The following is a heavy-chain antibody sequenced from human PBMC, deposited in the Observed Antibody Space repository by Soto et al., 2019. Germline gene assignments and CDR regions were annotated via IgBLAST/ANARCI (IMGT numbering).Heavy chain of an antibody. J-gene: IGHJ3*02. CDR1: EFTFSNYA. D-gene: IGHD1-1*01. V-gene: IGHV3-23*01. CDR2: ISSSGGTT. CDR3: AKDIQGRGATTGDDAFDI. Sequence: EVQLLESGGGLVQPGGSLRLSCVGSEFTFSNYAMNWVRQAPGEGPEWVSLISSSGGTTYYADSVKGRFSISRDNYKNTLYLQMNSLRVEDTAIYYCAKDIQGRGATTGDDAFDIWGQGTMVTVSS.